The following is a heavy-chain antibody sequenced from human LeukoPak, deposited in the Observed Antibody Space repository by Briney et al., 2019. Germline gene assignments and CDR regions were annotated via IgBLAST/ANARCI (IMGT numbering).Heavy chain of an antibody. CDR2: ISSSNSYI. CDR1: GFTFSSYS. Sequence: PGGSLTLSCAASGFTFSSYSIHWVRQAPGKGREWVSYISSSNSYIYYAGSVKGRFTISRDNAKNTLYLQMNSLRAEDTAVYYCRAVWFGDGVDVWGQGTTVTV. V-gene: IGHV3-21*01. CDR3: RAVWFGDGVDV. J-gene: IGHJ6*02. D-gene: IGHD3-10*01.